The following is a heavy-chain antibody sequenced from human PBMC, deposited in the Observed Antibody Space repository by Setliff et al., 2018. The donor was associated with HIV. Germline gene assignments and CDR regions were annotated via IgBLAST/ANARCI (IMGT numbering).Heavy chain of an antibody. CDR2: INTSGGSA. CDR1: GYTFTSYP. J-gene: IGHJ4*01. V-gene: IGHV1-46*01. CDR3: ARNQGDASGWYAEDY. Sequence: GASVKVSCKASGYTFTSYPMHWVRQAPGQGLEWMGVINTSGGSAGYAEKFRGRVTMTRDTSTNTVYMDLRNLRSEDTAVYYCARNQGDASGWYAEDYWGHGTLVTVSS. D-gene: IGHD6-19*01.